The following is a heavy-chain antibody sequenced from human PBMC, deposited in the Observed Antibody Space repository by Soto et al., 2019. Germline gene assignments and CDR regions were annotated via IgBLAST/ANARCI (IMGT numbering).Heavy chain of an antibody. V-gene: IGHV1-69*13. CDR3: AREEYYYDSRVLYYYNGMDV. CDR1: GGTFSSYA. CDR2: IIPIYGTA. D-gene: IGHD3-22*01. J-gene: IGHJ6*02. Sequence: GASVKVSCKASGGTFSSYAISWVRQAPGQGLEWMGGIIPIYGTANYAQKFQGRVTITGDESTSTAYMELSSLRSEDTAVYYCAREEYYYDSRVLYYYNGMDVWGQGTTVTVSS.